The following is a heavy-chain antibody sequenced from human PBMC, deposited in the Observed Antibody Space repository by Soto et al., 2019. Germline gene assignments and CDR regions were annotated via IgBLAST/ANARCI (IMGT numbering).Heavy chain of an antibody. J-gene: IGHJ4*02. V-gene: IGHV1-2*02. D-gene: IGHD5-12*01. CDR2: INPNSGGT. CDR3: ARENELRDGYNFDY. CDR1: GYTFTGYY. Sequence: GASVKVSCKASGYTFTGYYMHWVRQAPGQGLEWMGWINPNSGGTNYAQKFQGRVTMTRDTSISTAYMELSRLRSDDTAVYYCARENELRDGYNFDYWGQGTLVTVSS.